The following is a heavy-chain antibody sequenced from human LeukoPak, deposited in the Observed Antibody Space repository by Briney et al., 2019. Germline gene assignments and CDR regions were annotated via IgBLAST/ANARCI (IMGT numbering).Heavy chain of an antibody. J-gene: IGHJ4*02. CDR3: AKDGKNYFDY. CDR1: GFTFDDYS. V-gene: IGHV3-43D*03. CDR2: ISWNGGST. Sequence: GGSLRLSCAASGFTFDDYSMHWVRQAPGKGLEWVSLISWNGGSTYYADSVKGRFTLSRDNSKNSLYLQMNSLRAEDTALYYCAKDGKNYFDYWGQGTLVTVSS.